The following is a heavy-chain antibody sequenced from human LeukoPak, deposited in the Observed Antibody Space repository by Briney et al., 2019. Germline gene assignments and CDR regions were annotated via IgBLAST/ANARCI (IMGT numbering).Heavy chain of an antibody. Sequence: SETLSLTCTVSGGSISSGDYYWSWIRQPPGKGLVWIGYIYYSGSTYYNPSLKSRVTISVDTSKNQFSLKLSSVTAADTAVYYCARVPLSSGYYGLDYWGQGTLVTVSS. CDR3: ARVPLSSGYYGLDY. CDR2: IYYSGST. J-gene: IGHJ4*02. D-gene: IGHD3-22*01. CDR1: GGSISSGDYY. V-gene: IGHV4-30-4*01.